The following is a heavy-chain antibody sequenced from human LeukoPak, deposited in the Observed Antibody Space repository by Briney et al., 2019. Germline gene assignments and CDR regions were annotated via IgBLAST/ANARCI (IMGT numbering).Heavy chain of an antibody. Sequence: ASVKVSCKASGYTFTSYDINWVRQATGQGLEWMGWISAYNGNTNYAQKLQGRVTMTTDTSTSTAYMELRSLRSDDTAVYYCARNPGIAAAGNFYYMDVWGKGTTVTVSS. D-gene: IGHD6-13*01. V-gene: IGHV1-18*01. CDR2: ISAYNGNT. CDR3: ARNPGIAAAGNFYYMDV. CDR1: GYTFTSYD. J-gene: IGHJ6*03.